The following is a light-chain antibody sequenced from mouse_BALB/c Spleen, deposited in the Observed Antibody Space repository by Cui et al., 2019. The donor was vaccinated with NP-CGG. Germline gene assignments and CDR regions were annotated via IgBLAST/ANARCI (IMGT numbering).Light chain of an antibody. Sequence: DIQMTKYPASISVSAVGTVTIPSRATDNIYSNLPWYQQKQGKSPQLLVYAATNLADGVPSRFSGSGSGTQYSLKINSLQSEDFGNYYCQHFWGTPFTFGSGTKLEIK. CDR1: DNIYSN. CDR3: QHFWGTPFT. V-gene: IGKV12-46*01. J-gene: IGKJ4*01. CDR2: AAT.